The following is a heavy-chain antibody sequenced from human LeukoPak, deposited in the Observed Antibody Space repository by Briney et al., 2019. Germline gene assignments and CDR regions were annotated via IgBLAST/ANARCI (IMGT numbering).Heavy chain of an antibody. D-gene: IGHD1-7*01. Sequence: GGSLRLSCAASGFTFSSYSMNWVRQAPGKGLEWVSSISSSSYIYYADSVKGRFTISRDNAKNSLYLQMNSLRAEDTAVYYCARLTEDWNYSGLAYYYYYYMDVWGKGTTVTVSS. J-gene: IGHJ6*03. CDR1: GFTFSSYS. CDR2: ISSSSYI. CDR3: ARLTEDWNYSGLAYYYYYYMDV. V-gene: IGHV3-21*01.